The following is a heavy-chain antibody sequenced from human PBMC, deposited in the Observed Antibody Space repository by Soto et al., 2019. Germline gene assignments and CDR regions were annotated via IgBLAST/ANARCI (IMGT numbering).Heavy chain of an antibody. CDR2: IYYSGST. V-gene: IGHV4-39*07. CDR1: GGSFSSYY. J-gene: IGHJ3*02. D-gene: IGHD6-13*01. CDR3: ARERYSSSWNDAFDI. Sequence: SETLSLTCAVYGGSFSSYYWGWIRQPPGKGLEWIGSIYYSGSTYYNPSLKSRVTISVDTSKNQFSLKLSSVTAADTAVYYCARERYSSSWNDAFDIWGQGTMVTVSS.